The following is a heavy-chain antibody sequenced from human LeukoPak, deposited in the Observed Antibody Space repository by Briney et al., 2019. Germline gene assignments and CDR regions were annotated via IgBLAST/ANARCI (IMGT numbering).Heavy chain of an antibody. V-gene: IGHV4-30-4*08. CDR2: IYYSGST. Sequence: PSETLSLTCTVSGGSISSGDYYWSWIRQPPGKGLEWIGYIYYSGSTYYNPSLKSRVTISVDTSKNQFSLKLSSVTAADTAVYYCARDGDRTSGYMDVWGKGTTVTVSS. J-gene: IGHJ6*03. CDR1: GGSISSGDYY. D-gene: IGHD7-27*01. CDR3: ARDGDRTSGYMDV.